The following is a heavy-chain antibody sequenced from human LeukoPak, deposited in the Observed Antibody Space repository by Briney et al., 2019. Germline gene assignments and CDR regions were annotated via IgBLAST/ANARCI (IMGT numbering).Heavy chain of an antibody. D-gene: IGHD6-6*01. J-gene: IGHJ6*03. Sequence: GGSLRLSCAASGFTFSSYEMNWVRQAPGKGLEWVSYISSSGSTIYHADSVKGRFTISRDNAKNSLYLQMNSLRAEDTAVYYCARGYRSAARRLLPMDVWGKGTTVTVSS. CDR2: ISSSGSTI. CDR1: GFTFSSYE. V-gene: IGHV3-48*03. CDR3: ARGYRSAARRLLPMDV.